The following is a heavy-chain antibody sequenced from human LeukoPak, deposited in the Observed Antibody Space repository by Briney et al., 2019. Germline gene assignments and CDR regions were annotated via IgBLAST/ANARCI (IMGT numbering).Heavy chain of an antibody. J-gene: IGHJ4*02. CDR3: LKVHKSGDYWEYFDY. CDR2: LSGSGDNT. CDR1: GFTFNNYA. D-gene: IGHD7-27*01. Sequence: PGGSLILSCAASGFTFNNYAMSWVRRAPGKGLEWVSALSGSGDNTYYADSLKGRFTISRDNSKNILYLQMDSLRPGDTAVYYCLKVHKSGDYWEYFDYWGQGTLVTVSS. V-gene: IGHV3-23*01.